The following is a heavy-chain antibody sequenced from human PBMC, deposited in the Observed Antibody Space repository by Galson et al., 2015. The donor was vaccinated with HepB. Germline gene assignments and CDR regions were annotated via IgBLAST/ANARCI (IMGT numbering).Heavy chain of an antibody. Sequence: SCKASGYSFGHYGISWLRQAPELGLEWLGWVDSQKRQFSPRFQARVSMTVDTSTNTAYMELRTLASDDTAIYYCARDRGFCTGGSCHSLDYWGRGTLVTVSS. CDR2: VDSQKR. J-gene: IGHJ4*02. CDR3: ARDRGFCTGGSCHSLDY. D-gene: IGHD2-15*01. V-gene: IGHV1-18*01. CDR1: GYSFGHYG.